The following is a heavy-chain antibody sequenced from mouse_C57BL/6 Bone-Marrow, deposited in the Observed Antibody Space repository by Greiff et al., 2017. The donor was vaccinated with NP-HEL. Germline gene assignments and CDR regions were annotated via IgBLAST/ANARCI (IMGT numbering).Heavy chain of an antibody. CDR2: IDPEDGDT. J-gene: IGHJ4*01. V-gene: IGHV14-1*01. D-gene: IGHD2-1*01. Sequence: EVQLQQSGAELVRPGASVKLSCTASGFNIKDYYMHWVKQRPEQGLEWIGRIDPEDGDTEYAPKFQGKATMTADTSSNTAYLQLSSLTSEDTAVYYCTTPHYGKSYAMDYWGQGTSVTVSS. CDR3: TTPHYGKSYAMDY. CDR1: GFNIKDYY.